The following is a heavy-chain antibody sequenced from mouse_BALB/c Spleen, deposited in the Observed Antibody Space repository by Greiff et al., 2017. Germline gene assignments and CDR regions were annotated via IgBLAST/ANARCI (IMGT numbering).Heavy chain of an antibody. D-gene: IGHD4-1*01. CDR3: AGLGEYYFDY. Sequence: EVMLVESGGDLVNPGGSLKLSCAASGFTFSSYGMSWVRQTPDKRLEWVATISSGGSYTYYPDSVKGRFTISRDNAKNTLYLQMSSLKSEDTAMYYCAGLGEYYFDYWGQGTTLTVSS. V-gene: IGHV5-6*02. J-gene: IGHJ2*01. CDR1: GFTFSSYG. CDR2: ISSGGSYT.